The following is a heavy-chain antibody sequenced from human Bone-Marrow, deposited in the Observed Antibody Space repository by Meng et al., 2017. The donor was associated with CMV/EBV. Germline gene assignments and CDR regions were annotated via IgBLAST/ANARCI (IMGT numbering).Heavy chain of an antibody. D-gene: IGHD2-2*01. J-gene: IGHJ5*02. V-gene: IGHV1-69*05. CDR2: IILIFDTA. Sequence: SVKVSCKASGGTFNSYAISWVRQAPGQGLEWMGQIILIFDTANYAQKFQGRLTITTDESTSTAYMELSSLRSDDTAVYYCARDHCSSTSCYIGGWFDPWGQGTLVIVSS. CDR1: GGTFNSYA. CDR3: ARDHCSSTSCYIGGWFDP.